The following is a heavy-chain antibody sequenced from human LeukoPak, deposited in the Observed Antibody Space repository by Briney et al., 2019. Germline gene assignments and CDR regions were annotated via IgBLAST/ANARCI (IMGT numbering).Heavy chain of an antibody. J-gene: IGHJ4*02. D-gene: IGHD3-22*01. CDR3: TRHPHYYDSSGYYSS. Sequence: GGSLRLSCAASGFTFSGSAMHWVRQASGKVLEWVGRIRSKANSYATAYAAAVKVRFTISTDASKNTASLQINSLKTEDTAVYYCTRHPHYYDSSGYYSSWGQGTLVTVSS. CDR2: IRSKANSYAT. V-gene: IGHV3-73*01. CDR1: GFTFSGSA.